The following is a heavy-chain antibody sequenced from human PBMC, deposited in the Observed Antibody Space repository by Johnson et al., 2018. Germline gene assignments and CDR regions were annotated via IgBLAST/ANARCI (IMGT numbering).Heavy chain of an antibody. CDR1: GYAFTSYD. CDR3: ARGELSAWVPQGY. CDR2: MNPNTGNT. V-gene: IGHV1-8*01. J-gene: IGHJ4*02. D-gene: IGHD1-1*01. Sequence: QVQLVESGAEVKRPGASVKISCKASGYAFTSYDVNWVRQATGQGLEWMGWMNPNTGNTGYAQKFQGRVTMTRYTSINTAYMEVRSLRCEDTAVYYCARGELSAWVPQGYWGQGTLVTVSS.